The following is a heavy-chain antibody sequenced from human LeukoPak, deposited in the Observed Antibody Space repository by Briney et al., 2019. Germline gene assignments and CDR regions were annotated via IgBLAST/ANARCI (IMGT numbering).Heavy chain of an antibody. CDR3: ARDRWYGMDV. CDR1: GGSISSGGYY. Sequence: RTSQTLSLTCTVSGGSISSGGYYWSWIRQHPGKDLEWIGYIYYSGSTYYNPSLKSRVTISVDTSKNQFSLKLSSVTAADTAVYYCARDRWYGMDVWGQGTTVTVSS. J-gene: IGHJ6*02. CDR2: IYYSGST. D-gene: IGHD5-24*01. V-gene: IGHV4-31*03.